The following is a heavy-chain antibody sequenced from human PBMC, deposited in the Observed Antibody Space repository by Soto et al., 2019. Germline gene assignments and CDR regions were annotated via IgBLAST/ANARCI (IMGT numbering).Heavy chain of an antibody. CDR1: GGTFSSYT. CDR3: ARDANGLNSYMDV. D-gene: IGHD2-8*01. V-gene: IGHV1-69*04. Sequence: GASVKVSCKASGGTFSSYTISWVRQAPGQGLEWMGRIIPILGIANYAQKFQGRVTITADKSTSTAYMELSSLRSEDTAVYYCARDANGLNSYMDVWGKGTTVTVSS. J-gene: IGHJ6*03. CDR2: IIPILGIA.